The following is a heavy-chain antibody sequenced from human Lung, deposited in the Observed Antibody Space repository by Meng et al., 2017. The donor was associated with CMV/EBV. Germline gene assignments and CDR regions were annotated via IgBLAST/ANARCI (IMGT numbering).Heavy chain of an antibody. CDR3: ARSIFGAPGGV. V-gene: IGHV3-53*01. CDR1: GFTVSSNY. Sequence: GESLKISCAASGFTVSSNYMSWVRQAPGKELEWVSVIYSGGSTYYADSVKGRFTISRDNSKNTLYLQMNSLRAEDTAVYYCARSIFGAPGGVWGQGTTVNV. J-gene: IGHJ6*02. D-gene: IGHD3-3*01. CDR2: IYSGGST.